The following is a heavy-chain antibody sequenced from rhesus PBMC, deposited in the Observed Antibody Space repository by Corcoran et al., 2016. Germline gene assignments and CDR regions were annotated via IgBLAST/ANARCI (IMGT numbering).Heavy chain of an antibody. D-gene: IGHD6-37*01. CDR2: ILPLVGRT. CDR1: GFTFGSYA. V-gene: IGHV1-198*02. Sequence: QVQLVQSGAEVKKPGASVKVSCKASGFTFGSYAISWVRHAPGQGLEGVGVILPLVGRTNHAEEFQGRVTITTATSTSTAYMELSSLRSEDTAVYYCARGPPSGRLDYWGQGVLVTVSS. CDR3: ARGPPSGRLDY. J-gene: IGHJ4*01.